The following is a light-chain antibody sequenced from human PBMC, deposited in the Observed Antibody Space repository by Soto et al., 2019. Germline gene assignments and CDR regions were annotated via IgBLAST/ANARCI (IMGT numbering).Light chain of an antibody. CDR2: AAS. Sequence: DIKMTRWACALFAAVAETFTITCRASQSISSYLNWYKQKPGKAHKLLIYAASSLQSGVPSRFSGSGAGTDIRLTISSLQPLDFATYYCQQYQHYPINFGQGTRLEIK. V-gene: IGKV1-39*01. CDR3: QQYQHYPIN. CDR1: QSISSY. J-gene: IGKJ5*01.